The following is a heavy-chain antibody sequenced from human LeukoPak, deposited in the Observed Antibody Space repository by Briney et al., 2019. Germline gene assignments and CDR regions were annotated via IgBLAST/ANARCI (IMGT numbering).Heavy chain of an antibody. Sequence: ASVKVSCKASGYTFSDYYLHWVRQAPGHGLEWMGWINPHSGGTHYAQKFQGRVTMTRDTSTSTVYMELSSLTSEDTAVYLCARDPANGRPDSFDIWGQGTMVTVSS. CDR3: ARDPANGRPDSFDI. CDR1: GYTFSDYY. V-gene: IGHV1-2*02. D-gene: IGHD1-26*01. CDR2: INPHSGGT. J-gene: IGHJ3*02.